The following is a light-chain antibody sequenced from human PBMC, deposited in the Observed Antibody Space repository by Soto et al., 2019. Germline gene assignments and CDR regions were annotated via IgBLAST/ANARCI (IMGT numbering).Light chain of an antibody. Sequence: QSVLTQPPSVSGAPGQRVTISCTGSSSNIGAGYDVHWYQQLPGTAPKLLIHGNRNRPSGVPDRFSGSKSGTSASLAITGLQAEDEADYYCQSYDSSLSGYVFGTGTKVTVL. J-gene: IGLJ1*01. CDR2: GNR. CDR3: QSYDSSLSGYV. CDR1: SSNIGAGYD. V-gene: IGLV1-40*01.